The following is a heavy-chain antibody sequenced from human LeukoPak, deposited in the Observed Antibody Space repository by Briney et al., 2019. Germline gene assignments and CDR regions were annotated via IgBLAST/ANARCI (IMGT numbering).Heavy chain of an antibody. Sequence: GGSLRLSCAISGLTHHDYAMTWVRQAPGKGLEWVSTIVGDSSKTYYADSVKGRLTISRDNSNYMLSLHMNSLRAEDTAIYYCAKQPYNYYYLDVWGKGTTVTVSS. D-gene: IGHD2-2*02. V-gene: IGHV3-23*01. CDR2: IVGDSSKT. CDR3: AKQPYNYYYLDV. J-gene: IGHJ6*03. CDR1: GLTHHDYA.